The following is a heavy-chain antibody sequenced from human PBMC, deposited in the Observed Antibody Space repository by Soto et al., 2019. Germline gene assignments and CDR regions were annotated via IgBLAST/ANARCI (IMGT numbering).Heavy chain of an antibody. CDR2: IYNSGNT. Sequence: QVQLQESGPGLVKPSQTLSLTCTVSGGSISDGAYYWSWIRQPPGKGLEWSGHIYNSGNTYNNPSLRSRLTITLDTSKSQFSLNLNSVTAADTAVYYCASGLSGDKVDQWGQGTLVTVSS. J-gene: IGHJ4*02. D-gene: IGHD2-21*01. CDR1: GGSISDGAYY. V-gene: IGHV4-30-4*01. CDR3: ASGLSGDKVDQ.